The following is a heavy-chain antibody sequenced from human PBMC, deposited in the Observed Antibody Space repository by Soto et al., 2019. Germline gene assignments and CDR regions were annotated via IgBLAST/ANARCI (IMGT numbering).Heavy chain of an antibody. J-gene: IGHJ3*02. CDR1: GGSFSGYY. V-gene: IGHV4-34*01. CDR2: INHSGST. CDR3: ARESVGATGEAEHDAFDI. Sequence: SETLSLTCAVYGGSFSGYYWSWIRQPAGKGLEWIGEINHSGSTNYNLSLKSRVTISVDTSKNQFSLKLSSVTDADTAVYYCARESVGATGEAEHDAFDIWGQGTVVT. D-gene: IGHD1-26*01.